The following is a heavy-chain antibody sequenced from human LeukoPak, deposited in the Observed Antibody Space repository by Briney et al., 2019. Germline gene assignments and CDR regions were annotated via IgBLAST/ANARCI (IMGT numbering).Heavy chain of an antibody. J-gene: IGHJ4*02. CDR2: INHSGST. V-gene: IGHV4-34*01. CDR1: GGSFSGYY. Sequence: SETLSLTCAVYGGSFSGYYWSWIRQPPGKGLEWIGEINHSGSTNYNPSLKSRVTMSVDTSKNQFSLKLSSVTAADTAVYYCARELSGSYGDYFDYWGQGTLVTVSS. CDR3: ARELSGSYGDYFDY. D-gene: IGHD1-26*01.